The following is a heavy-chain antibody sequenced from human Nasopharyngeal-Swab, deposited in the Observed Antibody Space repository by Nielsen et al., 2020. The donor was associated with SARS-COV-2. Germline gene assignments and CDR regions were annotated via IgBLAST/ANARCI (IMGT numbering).Heavy chain of an antibody. V-gene: IGHV3-33*01. CDR1: GFTFGSYG. J-gene: IGHJ6*02. CDR3: ARDGLRYSSGWHRVDV. Sequence: GESLKISCAASGFTFGSYGMHWVRQAPGKGLEWVAVIWYDGSNKYYADSVKGRFTISRDNSKNTLYLQMNSLRAEDTAVYYCARDGLRYSSGWHRVDVWGQGTTVTSP. CDR2: IWYDGSNK. D-gene: IGHD6-19*01.